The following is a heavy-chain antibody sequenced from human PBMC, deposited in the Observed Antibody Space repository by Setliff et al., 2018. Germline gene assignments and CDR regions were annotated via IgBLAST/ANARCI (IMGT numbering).Heavy chain of an antibody. CDR2: IYDSGSS. Sequence: ETLSLTCTVSGGSVSNGGFFWGWLRQAPGKGLEWIGNIYDSGSSNYNASLKSRLIITRDTSKNQISLKLTSVTAADTAVYYCGRGFSRIEGWGNWFDPWGQGILVTVSS. V-gene: IGHV4-39*01. CDR3: GRGFSRIEGWGNWFDP. D-gene: IGHD2-15*01. CDR1: GGSVSNGGFF. J-gene: IGHJ5*02.